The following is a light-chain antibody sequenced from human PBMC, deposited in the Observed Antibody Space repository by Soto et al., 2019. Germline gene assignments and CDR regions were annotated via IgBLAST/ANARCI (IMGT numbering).Light chain of an antibody. CDR3: HQRQSWPRT. CDR1: QGISSD. CDR2: AAS. J-gene: IGKJ1*01. V-gene: IGKV1-6*01. Sequence: AIQMTQSPSSLSASVGDRVTVTCWASQGISSDLGWFQQKPGKAPKLLIYAASSLQSGVPSRFSGRGSGTYFTLTISGLQVEDSATYYCHQRQSWPRTFGQGTKVDIK.